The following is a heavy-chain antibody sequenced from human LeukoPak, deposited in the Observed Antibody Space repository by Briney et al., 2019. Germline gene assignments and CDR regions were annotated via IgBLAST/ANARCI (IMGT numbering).Heavy chain of an antibody. Sequence: GGSLRLSCAASRFTFSSDAMSWVRQAPGKGLEWVSTISSSGGSTYYAASVKGRFTISRDNSKNTLYLQMNSLRAEDTAVYYCARGPPHYSSSSSNWFDPWGQGTLVAVSS. D-gene: IGHD6-6*01. CDR2: ISSSGGST. CDR1: RFTFSSDA. CDR3: ARGPPHYSSSSSNWFDP. J-gene: IGHJ5*02. V-gene: IGHV3-23*01.